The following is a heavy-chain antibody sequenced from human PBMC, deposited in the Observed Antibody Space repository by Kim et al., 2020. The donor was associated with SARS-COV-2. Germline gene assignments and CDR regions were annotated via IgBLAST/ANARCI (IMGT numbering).Heavy chain of an antibody. CDR1: GGSISSYY. Sequence: SETLSLTCTVSGGSISSYYWSWIRQPPGKGLEWIGYIYYSGSTNYNPSLKSRVTISVDTSKNQFSLKLSSVTAADTAVYYCARENGKSSSWYRRWFDPWGQGTLVTVSS. D-gene: IGHD6-13*01. V-gene: IGHV4-59*13. J-gene: IGHJ5*02. CDR2: IYYSGST. CDR3: ARENGKSSSWYRRWFDP.